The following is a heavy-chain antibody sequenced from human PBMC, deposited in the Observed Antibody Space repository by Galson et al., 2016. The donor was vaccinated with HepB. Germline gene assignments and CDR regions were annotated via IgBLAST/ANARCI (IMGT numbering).Heavy chain of an antibody. CDR2: ISYDGSKK. V-gene: IGHV3-30*18. D-gene: IGHD3-3*01. CDR3: AKDQGYYDFWSGYSMAPIYDY. Sequence: SLRLSCAASAFTFSTYGMHWVRQAPGKGLEWVAVISYDGSKKYYADSVKGRFTISRDNSKNTLYLQMNSLRAEDTAVYYCAKDQGYYDFWSGYSMAPIYDYWGQGTLVTVSS. J-gene: IGHJ4*02. CDR1: AFTFSTYG.